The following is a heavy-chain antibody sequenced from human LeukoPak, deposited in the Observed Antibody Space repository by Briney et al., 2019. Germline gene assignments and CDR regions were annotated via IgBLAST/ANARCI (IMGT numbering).Heavy chain of an antibody. Sequence: GGSLRPSCEASGLTFSNSWMHWVRQIPGKGVVWVSRMYGDMGDISYADSVKGRFTISRDNAKNTVYLQMNSLRGEDTAVYYCARDLGLRGSTWGQGTLVTVSS. D-gene: IGHD5-12*01. CDR1: GLTFSNSW. CDR3: ARDLGLRGST. J-gene: IGHJ5*02. CDR2: MYGDMGDI. V-gene: IGHV3-74*01.